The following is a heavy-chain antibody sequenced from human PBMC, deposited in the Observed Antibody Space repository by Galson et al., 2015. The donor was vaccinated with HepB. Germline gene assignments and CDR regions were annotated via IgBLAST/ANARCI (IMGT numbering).Heavy chain of an antibody. CDR2: ISAGGDRA. D-gene: IGHD2-2*02. Sequence: SLRLSCAASGFTSSSYSMWWARQAPGKGLEWVSVISAGGDRAYYAASVKGRFTISRDNSKNIMYIQMNSLRAEDTAVYFCAKAIPAPSRYSFDLWGQGTLVTVSS. CDR1: GFTSSSYS. CDR3: AKAIPAPSRYSFDL. V-gene: IGHV3-23*01. J-gene: IGHJ4*02.